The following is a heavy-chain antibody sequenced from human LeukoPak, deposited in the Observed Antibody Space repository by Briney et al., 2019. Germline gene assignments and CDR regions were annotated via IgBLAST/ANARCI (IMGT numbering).Heavy chain of an antibody. J-gene: IGHJ4*02. V-gene: IGHV3-23*01. CDR2: ISGSGGST. CDR3: AGGEMATTIDY. D-gene: IGHD5-24*01. Sequence: GGSLRLSCAASGFTFSSYAMSWVRQAPGKGLEWVSVISGSGGSTYYADSVKGRFTISRDNSKNTLYLQMNSLRAEDTAIYYWAGGEMATTIDYWGQGTLVTVSS. CDR1: GFTFSSYA.